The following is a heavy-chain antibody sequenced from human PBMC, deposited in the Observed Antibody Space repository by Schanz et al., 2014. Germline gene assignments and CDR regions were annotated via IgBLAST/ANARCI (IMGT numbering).Heavy chain of an antibody. CDR2: MNPKTGNT. D-gene: IGHD3-3*01. CDR1: GYIFINSG. CDR3: ARALKGKVAIFGVIAAQNYYYMDV. V-gene: IGHV1-8*02. J-gene: IGHJ6*03. Sequence: QVQVVQSGAELKKPGASVKVSCKASGYIFINSGISWVRQAPGQGLEWMGWMNPKTGNTDHAQKFQGRVSMTWDTSTSTAYLDLSRLRSEDTGVYYCARALKGKVAIFGVIAAQNYYYMDVWGKGTTVTVSS.